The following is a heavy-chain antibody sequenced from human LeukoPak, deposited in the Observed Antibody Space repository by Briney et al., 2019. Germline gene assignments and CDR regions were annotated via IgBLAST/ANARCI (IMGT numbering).Heavy chain of an antibody. D-gene: IGHD3-22*01. CDR2: IWYDGSNK. Sequence: GGSLRLSCAASGFTFSSYSMHWVRQAPGKGLEWVAVIWYDGSNKYYADSVKGRFTISRDNSKNTQYLQVNSLRAEDTAVYYCAKDRRVYYDSSGGYGMDVWGQGTTVTVSS. CDR3: AKDRRVYYDSSGGYGMDV. J-gene: IGHJ6*02. CDR1: GFTFSSYS. V-gene: IGHV3-30*02.